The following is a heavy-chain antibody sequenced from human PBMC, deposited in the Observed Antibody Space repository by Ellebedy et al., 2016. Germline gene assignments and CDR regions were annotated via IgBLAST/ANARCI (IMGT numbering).Heavy chain of an antibody. J-gene: IGHJ6*02. CDR3: AKGAIWFGAFGMDV. CDR1: GYTFTSYG. D-gene: IGHD3-10*01. CDR2: MNPNSGYT. V-gene: IGHV1-8*02. Sequence: ASVKVSCKASGYTFTSYGISWVRQAPGQGLEWMGWMNPNSGYTAYAQKFQGRLTMTRSTSISTVYVDLSGLRSDDTAVYYCAKGAIWFGAFGMDVWGHGTTVTVSS.